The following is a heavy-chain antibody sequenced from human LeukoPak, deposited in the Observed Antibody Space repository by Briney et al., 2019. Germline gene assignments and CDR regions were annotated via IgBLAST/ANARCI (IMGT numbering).Heavy chain of an antibody. CDR3: ARDQEGFDY. Sequence: GASVKVSCTASGYTFTSNHIHWVRQAPGQGLEWMVVINPSGDSTSYAQKFQGRVTVTRDTSTSTVHMELSGLRSEDTAVYYCARDQEGFDYWGQGTLVTVSS. V-gene: IGHV1-46*01. CDR1: GYTFTSNH. CDR2: INPSGDST. J-gene: IGHJ4*02.